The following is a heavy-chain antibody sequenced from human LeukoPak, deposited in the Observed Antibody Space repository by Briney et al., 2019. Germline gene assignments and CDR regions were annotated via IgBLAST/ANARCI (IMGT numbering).Heavy chain of an antibody. Sequence: ASVKVSCKASGYTFTSYYMHWVRQAPGQGLEWMGIINPSGGSTSYAQRFQGRVTMTRDMSTSTDHMELSSLRSEDTAVYFCARGYYDSSDYEYFQHWGQGTLVTVSS. CDR2: INPSGGST. V-gene: IGHV1-46*01. J-gene: IGHJ1*01. CDR1: GYTFTSYY. D-gene: IGHD3-22*01. CDR3: ARGYYDSSDYEYFQH.